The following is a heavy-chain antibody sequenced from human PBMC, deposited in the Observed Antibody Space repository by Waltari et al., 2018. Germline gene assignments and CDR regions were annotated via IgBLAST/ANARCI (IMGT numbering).Heavy chain of an antibody. D-gene: IGHD5-12*01. J-gene: IGHJ4*02. CDR2: IYSGGST. CDR1: RFTVSSNY. V-gene: IGHV3-53*01. CDR3: ASGRRDGYNFYDY. Sequence: EVQLVESGGGLIQPGGSLRFPCAASRFTVSSNYMSWVRQAPGKGLEWVSVIYSGGSTYYADSVKGRFTISRDNSKNTLYLQMNSLRAEDTAVYYCASGRRDGYNFYDYWGQGTLVTVSS.